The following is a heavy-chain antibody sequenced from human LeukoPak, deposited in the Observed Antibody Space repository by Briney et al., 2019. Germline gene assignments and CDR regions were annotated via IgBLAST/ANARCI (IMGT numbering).Heavy chain of an antibody. Sequence: GASVKVSCKASGGTFSSHAISWVRQAPGQGLEWVGGIIPIFGTTNYAQKFQGRVTITTDESTSTGYMELRSLRSDGTAVYYCARGDSGYDYGFDNWGQGTLVTVSS. CDR3: ARGDSGYDYGFDN. CDR1: GGTFSSHA. CDR2: IIPIFGTT. J-gene: IGHJ4*02. D-gene: IGHD5-12*01. V-gene: IGHV1-69*05.